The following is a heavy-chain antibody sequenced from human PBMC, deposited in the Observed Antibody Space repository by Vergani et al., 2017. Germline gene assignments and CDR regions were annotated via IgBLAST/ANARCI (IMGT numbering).Heavy chain of an antibody. Sequence: QVQLVQSGAEVKKPGASVKVSCKASGYTFTSYGISWVRQAPGQGLEWMGWISAYNGNTNYAQKLQGRVTKTTDTSTSTAYMELRSLRSDDTAVYYCARDQQYSSSWYSANYFDYWGQGTLVTVSS. CDR1: GYTFTSYG. CDR3: ARDQQYSSSWYSANYFDY. CDR2: ISAYNGNT. V-gene: IGHV1-18*01. D-gene: IGHD6-13*01. J-gene: IGHJ4*02.